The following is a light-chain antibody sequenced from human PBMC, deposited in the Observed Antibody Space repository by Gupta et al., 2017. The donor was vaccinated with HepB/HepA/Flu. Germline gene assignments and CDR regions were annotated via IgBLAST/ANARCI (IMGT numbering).Light chain of an antibody. J-gene: IGKJ4*01. CDR3: QQYDNWPLLT. CDR1: QSINSN. Sequence: IVMTPSPATLSVSPGERATLSCRASQSINSNLAWYQQKPGQPPRLLMYGASSRATGIPARFSGSGYGTEFILTISSLESEDIAIYYCQQYDNWPLLTFGGGTKVEIK. V-gene: IGKV3-15*01. CDR2: GAS.